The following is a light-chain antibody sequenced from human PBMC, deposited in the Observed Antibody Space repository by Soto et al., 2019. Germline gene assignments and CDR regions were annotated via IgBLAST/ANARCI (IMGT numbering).Light chain of an antibody. V-gene: IGLV2-14*01. CDR3: CSYTSLSTVV. Sequence: QSVLTQPASVSGSPGQSITISCTGTSSDVGGYNHVSWYQHSPGKAPKLILFAVSDRRSGVSHRFSGSKSGNTASLTISGLQAEDEADYYCCSYTSLSTVVFGGGTKVTVL. CDR2: AVS. CDR1: SSDVGGYNH. J-gene: IGLJ2*01.